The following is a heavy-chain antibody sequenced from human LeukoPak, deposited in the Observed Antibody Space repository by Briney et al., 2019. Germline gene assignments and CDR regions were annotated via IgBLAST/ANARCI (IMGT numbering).Heavy chain of an antibody. Sequence: GGSLRLSCAASGFTFSSYAMTWVRQAPGKGLEWVSAISGSGGSTYYADSVKGRFTISRDNSKNSLYLQMNSLRAEDTAVYYCARNLVGAPGNWGQGTLVTVSS. D-gene: IGHD1-26*01. V-gene: IGHV3-23*01. CDR3: ARNLVGAPGN. J-gene: IGHJ4*02. CDR2: ISGSGGST. CDR1: GFTFSSYA.